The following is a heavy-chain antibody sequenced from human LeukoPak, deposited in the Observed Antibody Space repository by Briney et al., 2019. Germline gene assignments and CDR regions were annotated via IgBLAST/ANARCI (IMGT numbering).Heavy chain of an antibody. D-gene: IGHD1-26*01. V-gene: IGHV4-39*07. CDR1: GDSITRSNYY. Sequence: SETLSLTCTVSGDSITRSNYYWAWIRQPPGKGLGWIGSIYYRGNTYYKPSLKSRVTISLDTSKNQFSLRLSSVTAADTAVYYCAREGPWGNYFDYWGQGTLVTVSS. J-gene: IGHJ4*02. CDR2: IYYRGNT. CDR3: AREGPWGNYFDY.